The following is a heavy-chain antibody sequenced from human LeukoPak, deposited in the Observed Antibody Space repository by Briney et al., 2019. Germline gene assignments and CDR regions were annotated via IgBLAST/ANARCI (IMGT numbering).Heavy chain of an antibody. CDR1: GFSFSINA. CDR2: IGDTDIVS. V-gene: IGHV3-23*01. D-gene: IGHD1-26*01. CDR3: PKDQAPTVGATAY. J-gene: IGHJ4*02. Sequence: GGSLRPSYAASGFSFSINAMTWVRQAPGKGLEWVSTIGDTDIVSHYADSVKGRFTISRDNSRNTLYLQMNSLRADDTAVYYCPKDQAPTVGATAYRGQGTLVTVSS.